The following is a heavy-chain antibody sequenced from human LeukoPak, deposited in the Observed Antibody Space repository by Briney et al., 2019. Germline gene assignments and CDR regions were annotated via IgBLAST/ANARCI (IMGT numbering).Heavy chain of an antibody. CDR2: IYYSGST. CDR3: ARDGGSGPYFDY. J-gene: IGHJ4*02. Sequence: SETLSLTCAVYGGSFSGYYWSWIRQPPGKGLEWIGYIYYSGSTNYNPSLKSRVTISVDTSKNQFSLKLSSVTAADTAVYYCARDGGSGPYFDYWGQGTLVTVSS. CDR1: GGSFSGYY. D-gene: IGHD2-15*01. V-gene: IGHV4-59*01.